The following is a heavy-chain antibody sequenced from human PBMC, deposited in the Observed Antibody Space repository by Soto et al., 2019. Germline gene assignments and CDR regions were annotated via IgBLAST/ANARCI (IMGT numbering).Heavy chain of an antibody. CDR2: IKNSGSST. Sequence: GGSLRLSCSASGFTFSSYGMHWVRQAPGKGLEYVPAIKNSGSSTDYADSVKGRFTISRDNSKNTLYLQMSSLTSEDTAVYYCAVVAGSHWFDCWGQGTLVTVSS. J-gene: IGHJ4*02. D-gene: IGHD6-19*01. CDR3: AVVAGSHWFDC. V-gene: IGHV3-64D*08. CDR1: GFTFSSYG.